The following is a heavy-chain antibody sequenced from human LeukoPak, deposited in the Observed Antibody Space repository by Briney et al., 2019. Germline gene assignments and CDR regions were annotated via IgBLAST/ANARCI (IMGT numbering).Heavy chain of an antibody. CDR2: FDPEDGET. CDR3: ATRFSGSYGRTTAYYFDY. D-gene: IGHD1-26*01. CDR1: GYTLTELS. V-gene: IGHV1-24*01. Sequence: ASVKVSCKVSGYTLTELSMHWVRQAPGKGLEWMGGFDPEDGETIYAQKFQGRVTMTEDTSTDTAYMELSSLRSEDTAVYYCATRFSGSYGRTTAYYFDYWGQGTLVTVSS. J-gene: IGHJ4*02.